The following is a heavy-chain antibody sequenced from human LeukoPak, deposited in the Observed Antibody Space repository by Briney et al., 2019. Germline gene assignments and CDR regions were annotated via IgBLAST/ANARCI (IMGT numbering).Heavy chain of an antibody. J-gene: IGHJ4*02. V-gene: IGHV3-30-3*01. CDR3: ARGVVGATSSDY. CDR2: ISYDGINK. Sequence: GGSLRLSCAASGFTFSSYAMHWVRQAPGKGLEWVAVISYDGINKYYADSVKGRFTISRDNSKNTLYLQMNSLRAEDTAVYYCARGVVGATSSDYWGQGTLVTVSS. D-gene: IGHD1-26*01. CDR1: GFTFSSYA.